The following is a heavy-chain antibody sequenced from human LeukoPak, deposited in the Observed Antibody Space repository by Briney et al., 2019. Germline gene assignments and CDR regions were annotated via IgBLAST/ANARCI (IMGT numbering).Heavy chain of an antibody. CDR1: GFTFDDYA. CDR3: AREESSGWHLDY. J-gene: IGHJ4*02. Sequence: GGSLRLSCAASGFTFDDYAMHWVRQAPGKGLEWVSGINWNSGIIGYADSVKGRFTISRDNAKNSLYLQMNSLRAEDTAVYYCAREESSGWHLDYWGQGTLVTVSS. V-gene: IGHV3-9*01. D-gene: IGHD6-19*01. CDR2: INWNSGII.